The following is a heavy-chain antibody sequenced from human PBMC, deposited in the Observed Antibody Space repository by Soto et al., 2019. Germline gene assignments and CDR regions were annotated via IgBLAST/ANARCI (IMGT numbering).Heavy chain of an antibody. Sequence: QVTLKESGPALVKPTETLTLTCTVSGFSLTTGKMGVSWIRQPPGKALEWLAHIFSDNERSYSTSLRGRLTISKDTSGSQVVLSMTNVDPVDTATYYCARMNVDSYQFYYAMDGWRQGTTVTVSS. CDR2: IFSDNER. J-gene: IGHJ6*02. CDR1: GFSLTTGKMG. D-gene: IGHD4-17*01. CDR3: ARMNVDSYQFYYAMDG. V-gene: IGHV2-26*01.